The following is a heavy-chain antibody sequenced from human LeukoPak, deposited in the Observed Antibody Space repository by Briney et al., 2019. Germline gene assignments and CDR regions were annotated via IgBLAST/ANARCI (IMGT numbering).Heavy chain of an antibody. Sequence: SETLSLTCAVYGGSFSGYYWSWIRQPPGKGLEWIGEINHSGSTNYNPSLKSRVTISVDTSKNQFSLKLSSVTAADTAVYYCARGSLYGDYVNPVWWLLPGYFDYWGQGTLVTVSS. V-gene: IGHV4-34*01. CDR2: INHSGST. CDR3: ARGSLYGDYVNPVWWLLPGYFDY. D-gene: IGHD4-17*01. CDR1: GGSFSGYY. J-gene: IGHJ4*02.